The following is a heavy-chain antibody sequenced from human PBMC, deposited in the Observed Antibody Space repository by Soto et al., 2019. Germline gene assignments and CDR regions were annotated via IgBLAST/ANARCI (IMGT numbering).Heavy chain of an antibody. CDR2: INPSGGST. J-gene: IGHJ4*02. CDR1: GYTFTSYY. CDR3: ARDRYYDILTGYWNYFDY. D-gene: IGHD3-9*01. Sequence: VASVKVSCKASGYTFTSYYMHWVRQAPGQGLEWMGIINPSGGSTSYAQKFQGRVTMTRDTSTSTVYMELSSLRSEDTAVYYCARDRYYDILTGYWNYFDYWGQGTLVTVSS. V-gene: IGHV1-46*01.